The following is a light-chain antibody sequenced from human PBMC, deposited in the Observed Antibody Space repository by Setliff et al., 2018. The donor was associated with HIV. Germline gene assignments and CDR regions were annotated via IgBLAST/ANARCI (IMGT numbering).Light chain of an antibody. J-gene: IGLJ1*01. V-gene: IGLV2-14*03. CDR3: CSYTSISTYV. Sequence: QSALTQPASVSGSPGQSITISCTGTSSDVGRYNYVSWYQQHPGKTLKLIIYDVSKWPSGVSNRFSASKSGNTASLTISGLQAEDEADYYCCSYTSISTYVFGTGTKVTVL. CDR1: SSDVGRYNY. CDR2: DVS.